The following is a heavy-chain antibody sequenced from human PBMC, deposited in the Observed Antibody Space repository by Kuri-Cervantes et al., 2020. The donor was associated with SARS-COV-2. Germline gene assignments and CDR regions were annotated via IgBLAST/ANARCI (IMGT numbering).Heavy chain of an antibody. CDR2: IKQDGSEK. CDR1: GFTFSSYG. V-gene: IGHV3-7*01. Sequence: LSLTCAASGFTFSSYGMHWVRQAPGKGLEWVANIKQDGSEKYYVDSVKGRFTISRDNAKNSLYLQMNSLRAEDTAVYYCARPGSLYDYDYWGQGTLVTVSS. D-gene: IGHD1-26*01. J-gene: IGHJ4*02. CDR3: ARPGSLYDYDY.